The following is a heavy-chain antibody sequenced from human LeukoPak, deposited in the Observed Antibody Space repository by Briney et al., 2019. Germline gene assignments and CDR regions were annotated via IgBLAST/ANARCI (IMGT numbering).Heavy chain of an antibody. CDR1: GFTVSNNY. J-gene: IGHJ3*01. D-gene: IGHD1-26*01. Sequence: GGSLRLSCAASGFTVSNNYMSWVRQAPGKGLEWVSVVYGGGSTYYADSVKGRFTTSRDNSKNTLYLQMNTLRTEDTAVYYCAKANPLIVGARAGGPINFWGQGTMVTVSS. CDR3: AKANPLIVGARAGGPINF. V-gene: IGHV3-53*05. CDR2: VYGGGST.